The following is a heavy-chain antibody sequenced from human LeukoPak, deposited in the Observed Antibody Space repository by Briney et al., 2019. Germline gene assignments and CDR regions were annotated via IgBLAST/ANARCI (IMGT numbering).Heavy chain of an antibody. D-gene: IGHD3-22*01. CDR1: GFTFSSYA. V-gene: IGHV3-23*01. J-gene: IGHJ3*02. CDR2: ISGSGGST. Sequence: GGSLRLSCAASGFTFSSYAMSWVRQAPGKGLECVSAISGSGGSTYYADSVKGRFTISRDNSKNTLYLQMNSLRAEDTAVYYCAKDLSYYDSSGYRFGAFDIWGQGTMVTVSS. CDR3: AKDLSYYDSSGYRFGAFDI.